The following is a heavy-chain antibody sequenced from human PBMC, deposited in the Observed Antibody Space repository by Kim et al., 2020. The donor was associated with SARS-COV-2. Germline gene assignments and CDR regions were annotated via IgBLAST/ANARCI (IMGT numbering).Heavy chain of an antibody. CDR3: AKGAAAMSHHYYYYMDV. J-gene: IGHJ6*03. D-gene: IGHD2-2*01. CDR2: ISYDGSNK. Sequence: GGSLRLSCAASGFTFSSYGMHWVRQAPGKGLEWVAVISYDGSNKYYADSVKGRFTISRDNSKNTLYLQMNSLRAEDTAVYYCAKGAAAMSHHYYYYMDVWGKGTTVTVSS. V-gene: IGHV3-30*18. CDR1: GFTFSSYG.